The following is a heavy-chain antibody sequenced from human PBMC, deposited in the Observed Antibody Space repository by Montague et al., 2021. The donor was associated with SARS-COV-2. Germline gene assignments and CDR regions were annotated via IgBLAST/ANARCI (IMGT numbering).Heavy chain of an antibody. Sequence: SETLSLTRTVSGASITSTNYYWGWIRQPPGKGLEWIGNLYSPVNAYYNPSLKSRGTISVDKSKNQFSLNLTSVTAADTAIYYCSRRYIRPRHYREEIDYWGQGTLVTVSS. CDR1: GASITSTNYY. J-gene: IGHJ4*02. D-gene: IGHD3-16*02. V-gene: IGHV4-39*01. CDR2: LYSPVNA. CDR3: SRRYIRPRHYREEIDY.